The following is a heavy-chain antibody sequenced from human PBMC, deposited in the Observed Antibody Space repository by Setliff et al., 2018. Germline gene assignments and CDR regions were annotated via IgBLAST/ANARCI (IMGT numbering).Heavy chain of an antibody. CDR2: ISPYYGST. V-gene: IGHV1-18*01. D-gene: IGHD3-22*01. CDR3: VREGVDSRSSTDYRYYMDV. J-gene: IGHJ6*03. CDR1: GYSFTVFG. Sequence: ASVKVSCKTSGYSFTVFGISWVRQAPGQGLEWMGWISPYYGSTNYAQKFQGRVTMTTDTSTSTAYMELTSLTSDDTALYYCVREGVDSRSSTDYRYYMDVWGKGTTVTVSS.